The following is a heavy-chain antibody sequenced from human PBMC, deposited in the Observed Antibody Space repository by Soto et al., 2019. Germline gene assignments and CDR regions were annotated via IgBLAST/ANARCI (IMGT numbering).Heavy chain of an antibody. CDR3: ARDAAVPGESDRFDY. D-gene: IGHD6-19*01. CDR2: AYHNGLT. CDR1: GDSVTSNVW. J-gene: IGHJ4*02. V-gene: IGHV4-4*02. Sequence: QVQLQESGPGLVKPSVPLSLTCAVSGDSVTSNVWWSWVRQPPGKELEWIGEAYHNGLTNYSPSLNSRVSMSVDTSKNEFSLKMSSLTAADTAIYYCARDAAVPGESDRFDYWGQGALFTVSS.